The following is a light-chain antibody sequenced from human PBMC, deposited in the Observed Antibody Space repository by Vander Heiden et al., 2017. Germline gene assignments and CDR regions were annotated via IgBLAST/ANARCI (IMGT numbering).Light chain of an antibody. J-gene: IGKJ5*01. CDR1: QSVSSY. V-gene: IGKV3-11*01. Sequence: EIVLTQSPATLSLSPGERATLSCRASQSVSSYLAWYHQKPGQAPRLLIYDASSRAPGIPARFSAYGSQTDFTLTISSLEPEDFALYYCQQRRGAFGQGTRLEIK. CDR3: QQRRGA. CDR2: DAS.